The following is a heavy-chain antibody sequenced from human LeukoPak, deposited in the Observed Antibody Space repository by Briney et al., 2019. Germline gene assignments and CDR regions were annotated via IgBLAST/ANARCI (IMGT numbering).Heavy chain of an antibody. D-gene: IGHD3-22*01. CDR3: AKDGASYDSSGYHKLDY. CDR2: ISSSSSYI. J-gene: IGHJ4*02. Sequence: GGSLRLSCAASGFTFSSYSMNWVRQAPGKGLEWVSSISSSSSYIYYADSVKGRFTISRDNSKNTLYLQMNSLRAEDTSVYYCAKDGASYDSSGYHKLDYWGQGTLVTVSS. CDR1: GFTFSSYS. V-gene: IGHV3-21*04.